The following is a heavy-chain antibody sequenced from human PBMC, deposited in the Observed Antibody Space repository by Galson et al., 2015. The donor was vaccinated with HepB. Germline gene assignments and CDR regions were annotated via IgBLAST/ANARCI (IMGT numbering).Heavy chain of an antibody. J-gene: IGHJ4*02. V-gene: IGHV3-30*03. Sequence: SLRLSCAASGFTFSSYGMHWVRQAPGKGLEWVAVISYDGSNKYYADSVKGRFTISRDNAKNSLYLQMNSLRAEDTAVYYCTRGDIAEAGTYFDNWGQGALVTVSS. CDR3: TRGDIAEAGTYFDN. CDR1: GFTFSSYG. D-gene: IGHD6-19*01. CDR2: ISYDGSNK.